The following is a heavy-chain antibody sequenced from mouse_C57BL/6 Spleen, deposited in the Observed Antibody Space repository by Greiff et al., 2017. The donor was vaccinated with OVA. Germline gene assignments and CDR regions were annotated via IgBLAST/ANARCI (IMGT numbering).Heavy chain of an antibody. J-gene: IGHJ3*01. Sequence: QVTLKESGPGILQSSQTLSLTCSFSGFSLSTSGMGVSWIRQPSGKGLEWLAHIYWDDDKRYNPSLKSRLTISKDTSRNQVFLKITSVDTADTATYYCARSLYDYDEGFAYWGQGTLVTVSA. D-gene: IGHD2-4*01. CDR3: ARSLYDYDEGFAY. CDR1: GFSLSTSGMG. CDR2: IYWDDDK. V-gene: IGHV8-12*01.